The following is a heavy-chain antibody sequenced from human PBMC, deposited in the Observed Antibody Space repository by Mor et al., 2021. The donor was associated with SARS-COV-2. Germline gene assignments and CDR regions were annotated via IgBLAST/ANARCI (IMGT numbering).Heavy chain of an antibody. J-gene: IGHJ4*02. Sequence: NYNPSLKSRVTISVDTSKNQFSLKLSSVTAADTAVYYCARGRGYSYQKWGQGTLVTVSS. D-gene: IGHD5-18*01. CDR3: ARGRGYSYQK. V-gene: IGHV4-59*09.